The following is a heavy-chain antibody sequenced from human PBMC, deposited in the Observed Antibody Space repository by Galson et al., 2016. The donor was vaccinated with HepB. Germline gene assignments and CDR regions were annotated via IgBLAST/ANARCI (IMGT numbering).Heavy chain of an antibody. CDR2: IYYSGST. CDR3: ARVRGGRDGYNWDY. D-gene: IGHD5-24*01. Sequence: SGDSISSGGSYWSWIRQHPGKGLEWIGYIYYSGSTYSNPSLKSRVTISVDTSKNQFSLKLSSVTAADTAVYYCARVRGGRDGYNWDYWGQGTLVTVSS. CDR1: GDSISSGGSY. V-gene: IGHV4-31*02. J-gene: IGHJ4*02.